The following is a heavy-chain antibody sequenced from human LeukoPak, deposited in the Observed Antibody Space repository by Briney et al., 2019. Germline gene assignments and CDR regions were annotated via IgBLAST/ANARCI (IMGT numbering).Heavy chain of an antibody. CDR2: ISYSGST. CDR1: GGSISSSSYY. J-gene: IGHJ5*02. CDR3: AGRPVRGVIITQKNWFDP. Sequence: SETLSLTCTVSGGSISSSSYYWGWIRQPPGKGLEWIGNISYSGSTYYNPSLKSRVTISVDTSKNQFSLKLSSVTAADTAVYYCAGRPVRGVIITQKNWFDPRGQGTLVTVSS. D-gene: IGHD3-10*01. V-gene: IGHV4-39*07.